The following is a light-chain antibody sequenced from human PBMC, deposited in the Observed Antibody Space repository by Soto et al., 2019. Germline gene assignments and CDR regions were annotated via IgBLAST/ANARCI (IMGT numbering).Light chain of an antibody. CDR2: EVS. CDR3: SSYTSSSSYV. J-gene: IGLJ1*01. V-gene: IGLV2-14*01. CDR1: SSDVGGYKY. Sequence: QSALTQPASVSGSPGQSITISCTGTSSDVGGYKYVSWFQQHPGKAPKLMIYEVSNRPSGVSTRFSGSKSGNTASLTIYGLQTEDEADYYCSSYTSSSSYVFGGGTKVTVL.